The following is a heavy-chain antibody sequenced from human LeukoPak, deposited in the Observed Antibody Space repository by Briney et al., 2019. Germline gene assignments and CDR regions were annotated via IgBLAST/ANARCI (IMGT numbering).Heavy chain of an antibody. D-gene: IGHD1/OR15-1a*01. Sequence: PGGSLRLSCAASGFTFSRYPMSWVRQAPGKGLEWVSTISGNDGSTFYADSVRGRFTISRDNSKNTLYVQMNSLRAEDTAVYYCAKGKVNTPHDYWGQGTLVTVSS. CDR3: AKGKVNTPHDY. J-gene: IGHJ4*02. CDR2: ISGNDGST. V-gene: IGHV3-23*01. CDR1: GFTFSRYP.